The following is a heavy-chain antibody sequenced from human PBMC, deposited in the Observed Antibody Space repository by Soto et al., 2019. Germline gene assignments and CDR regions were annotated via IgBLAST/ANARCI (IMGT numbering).Heavy chain of an antibody. J-gene: IGHJ4*02. CDR3: ARDRITIFGVVIEDY. Sequence: GGSLSLSCAASGFTFSSYSMNWVRQAPGKGLEWVSYISSSSSTIYYADSVKGRFTISRDNAKNSLYLQMNSLRAEDTAVYYCARDRITIFGVVIEDYWGQGTLVTVSS. CDR2: ISSSSSTI. CDR1: GFTFSSYS. D-gene: IGHD3-3*01. V-gene: IGHV3-48*01.